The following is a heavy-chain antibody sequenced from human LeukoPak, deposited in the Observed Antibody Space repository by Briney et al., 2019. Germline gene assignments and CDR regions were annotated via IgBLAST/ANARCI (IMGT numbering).Heavy chain of an antibody. J-gene: IGHJ3*02. V-gene: IGHV3-48*03. CDR3: ARDGPSLRYFDWSPKHDAFDI. D-gene: IGHD3-9*01. CDR1: GFTFSSYE. CDR2: ISSSGSTI. Sequence: GGSLRLSCAASGFTFSSYEMNWVRQAPGKELEWVSYISSSGSTIYYADSVKGRFTISRDNAKNSLYLQMNSLRAEDTAVYYCARDGPSLRYFDWSPKHDAFDIWGQGTMVTVSS.